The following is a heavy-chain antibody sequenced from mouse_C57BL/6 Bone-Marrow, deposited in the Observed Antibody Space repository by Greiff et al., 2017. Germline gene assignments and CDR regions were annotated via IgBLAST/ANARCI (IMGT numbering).Heavy chain of an antibody. CDR2: ISNGGGST. CDR1: GFTFSDYY. J-gene: IGHJ3*01. Sequence: EVQLVESGGGLVQPGGSLKLSCAASGFTFSDYYMYWVRQTPEKRLEWVAYISNGGGSTYYPDTVKGRFTLSRDNAKNTLYLQRSRLKSEDTAMYYCARPKLGRGFAYWGQGTLVTVSA. D-gene: IGHD4-1*01. CDR3: ARPKLGRGFAY. V-gene: IGHV5-12*01.